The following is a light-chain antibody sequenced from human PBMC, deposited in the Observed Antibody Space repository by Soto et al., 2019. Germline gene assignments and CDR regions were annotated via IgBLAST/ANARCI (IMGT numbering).Light chain of an antibody. V-gene: IGKV1-8*01. CDR1: QGISSY. CDR2: AAS. J-gene: IGKJ5*01. Sequence: AIRMTQSPSSLSASTGDRVTITCRASQGISSYLAWYQQKPGKAPKLLIYAASTLQSEVPSRFSGSGSGTDFTLTISSLQPEDFATYYCQQSYSTPITFGQGTRLEI. CDR3: QQSYSTPIT.